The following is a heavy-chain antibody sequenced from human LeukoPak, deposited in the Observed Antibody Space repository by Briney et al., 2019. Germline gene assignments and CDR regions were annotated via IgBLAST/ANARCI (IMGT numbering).Heavy chain of an antibody. CDR1: GFTFDDYA. J-gene: IGHJ4*02. Sequence: GGSLRLSCAASGFTFDDYAMHWVRQAPGKGLEWVSGISWNSGSIGYADSVKGRFTISRDNAKNSLYLQMNSLRAEDTALYYCAKGESLAVAAVDWGQGTLVTVSS. V-gene: IGHV3-9*01. CDR3: AKGESLAVAAVD. D-gene: IGHD6-19*01. CDR2: ISWNSGSI.